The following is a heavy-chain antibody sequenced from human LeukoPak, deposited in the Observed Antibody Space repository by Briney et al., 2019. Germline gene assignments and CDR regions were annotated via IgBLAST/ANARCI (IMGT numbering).Heavy chain of an antibody. CDR1: GFTFSSYW. CDR3: ARPRLHNYIDY. D-gene: IGHD1-1*01. CDR2: IKEDGSVT. J-gene: IGHJ4*02. V-gene: IGHV3-7*01. Sequence: GGALRLSCAASGFTFSSYWMHWVRQAPGKGLERVANIKEDGSVTYYVDSVKGRFTISRDNTKNSPYLQMNSLRVEDTAVYYRARPRLHNYIDYWGQGSLVTVSS.